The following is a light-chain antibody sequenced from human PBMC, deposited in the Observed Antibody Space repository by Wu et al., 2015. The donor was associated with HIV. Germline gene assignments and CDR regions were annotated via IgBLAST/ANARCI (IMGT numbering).Light chain of an antibody. CDR1: QSVNRY. Sequence: EIVLTQSPATLSLSPGERATLSCRASQSVNRYFLAWYQQKPGQAPRLLIYDTSNRATGIPARFSGSGSGTDFTLTINSLEPEDFAVYYCQHRGNWPGVTFGPGTKVHIK. CDR2: DTS. CDR3: QHRGNWPGVT. J-gene: IGKJ3*01. V-gene: IGKV3-11*01.